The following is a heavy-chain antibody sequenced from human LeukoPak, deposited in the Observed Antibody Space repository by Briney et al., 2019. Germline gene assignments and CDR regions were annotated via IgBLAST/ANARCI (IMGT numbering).Heavy chain of an antibody. J-gene: IGHJ5*02. CDR2: IYTSGST. V-gene: IGHV4-4*07. Sequence: SETLSLTCTVSGGSISSYYWSWIRQPAGKGLEWIGRIYTSGSTNYNPSLKSRVTISVDTSKNQFSLKLSSVTAADTAVYYCARGCSGGSCYSRYNWFDPWGQGTLVTVSS. D-gene: IGHD2-15*01. CDR1: GGSISSYY. CDR3: ARGCSGGSCYSRYNWFDP.